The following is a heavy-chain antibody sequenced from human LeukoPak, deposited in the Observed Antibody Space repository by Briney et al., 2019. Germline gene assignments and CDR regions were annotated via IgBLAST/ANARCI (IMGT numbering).Heavy chain of an antibody. D-gene: IGHD6-13*01. CDR1: GGSISSYY. Sequence: PSETLSLTCTVSGGSISSYYWSWIRQPPGKGLEWIGYIYYTGNTNYNPSLMGRVTISVDTSKNQFSLKLSSVTAADTAVYYCARGIAAADMFGNDYWGQGTLVTVSS. CDR2: IYYTGNT. V-gene: IGHV4-59*01. CDR3: ARGIAAADMFGNDY. J-gene: IGHJ4*02.